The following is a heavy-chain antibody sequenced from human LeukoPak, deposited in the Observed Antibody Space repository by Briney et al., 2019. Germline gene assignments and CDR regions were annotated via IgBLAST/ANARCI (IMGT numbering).Heavy chain of an antibody. CDR1: GGSISSYY. D-gene: IGHD3-22*01. CDR3: ARYAGTYYYDSSGSYNWFDP. CDR2: IYYSGST. Sequence: PSETLSLTCTVSGGSISSYYWSWIRQPPGKGLEWIGYIYYSGSTNYNPSLKSRVTISVDTSKNQFSLKLSSVTAADTAVYYCARYAGTYYYDSSGSYNWFDPWGQGTLVTVSS. V-gene: IGHV4-59*01. J-gene: IGHJ5*02.